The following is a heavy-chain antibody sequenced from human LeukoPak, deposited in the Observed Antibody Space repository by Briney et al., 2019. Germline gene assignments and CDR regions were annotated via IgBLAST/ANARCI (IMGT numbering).Heavy chain of an antibody. Sequence: PGGSLRLSCAASGFTFSGYAMHWVRQAPGKGLGYVSAISSNGGSTYYANSVKGRFTISRDNSKNTLYLQMGSLRAEDMAVYYCARDLFFSYYFDYWGQGTLVTVSS. CDR3: ARDLFFSYYFDY. J-gene: IGHJ4*02. CDR1: GFTFSGYA. CDR2: ISSNGGST. D-gene: IGHD3-3*01. V-gene: IGHV3-64*01.